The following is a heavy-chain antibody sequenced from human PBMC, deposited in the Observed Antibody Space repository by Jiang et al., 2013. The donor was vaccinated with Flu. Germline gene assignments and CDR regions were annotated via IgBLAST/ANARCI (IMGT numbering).Heavy chain of an antibody. V-gene: IGHV4-34*01. Sequence: TLSLTCAVYGGSVQWLLLELDPPAPTGRGVEWIGEINHSGSTNYNPSLKSRVTISVDTSKNQFSLKLSSVTAADTAVYYCARGPIEYYYGSGSYHDYWGQGTLVTVSS. CDR2: INHSGST. CDR3: ARGPIEYYYGSGSYHDY. CDR1: GGSVQWLL. J-gene: IGHJ4*02. D-gene: IGHD3-10*01.